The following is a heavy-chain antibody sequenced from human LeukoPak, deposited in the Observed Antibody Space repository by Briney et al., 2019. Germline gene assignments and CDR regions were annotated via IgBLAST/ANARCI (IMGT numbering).Heavy chain of an antibody. CDR3: ARSTGYGLGSHSLDY. D-gene: IGHD3-10*01. Sequence: GESLKISCRGSGYSFTNYWIGWVRQMPGKGLEWMGIIYPGDSDTRYSPSFQGQVTISVDKSISTAYLQWSSLKASDTAMYYCARSTGYGLGSHSLDYWGQGTLVTVSS. CDR2: IYPGDSDT. V-gene: IGHV5-51*01. J-gene: IGHJ4*02. CDR1: GYSFTNYW.